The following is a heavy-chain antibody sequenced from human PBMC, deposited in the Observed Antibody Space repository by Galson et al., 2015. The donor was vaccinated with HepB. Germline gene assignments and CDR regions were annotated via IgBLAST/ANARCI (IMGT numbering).Heavy chain of an antibody. J-gene: IGHJ3*02. CDR2: ISAYNGNT. Sequence: SVKVSCKASGYTFTSYGISWVRQAPGQGLEWMGWISAYNGNTNYAQKLQGRVTMTTDTSTSTAYMELSSLRSEDTAVYYCARDGPYSSSSQVKYDAFDIWGQGTMVTVSS. D-gene: IGHD6-6*01. CDR3: ARDGPYSSSSQVKYDAFDI. V-gene: IGHV1-18*04. CDR1: GYTFTSYG.